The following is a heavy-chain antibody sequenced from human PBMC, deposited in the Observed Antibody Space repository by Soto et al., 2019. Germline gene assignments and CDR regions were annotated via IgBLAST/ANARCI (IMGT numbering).Heavy chain of an antibody. J-gene: IGHJ2*01. CDR1: GGTFSSYA. CDR3: ARALGVVTARGNFDL. D-gene: IGHD2-21*02. CDR2: IIPIFGTA. V-gene: IGHV1-69*12. Sequence: QVQLVQSGAEVKKPGSSVKVSCKASGGTFSSYAISWVRQAPGQGLEWMGGIIPIFGTANYAQKFQGRVTITADESTSKAYMERRSLGPEDTAVYYCARALGVVTARGNFDLWGRGTLVTVSS.